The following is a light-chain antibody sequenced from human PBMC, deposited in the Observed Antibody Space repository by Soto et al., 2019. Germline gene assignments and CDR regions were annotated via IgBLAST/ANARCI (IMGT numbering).Light chain of an antibody. CDR3: QHYANSVWT. J-gene: IGKJ1*01. V-gene: IGKV3-20*01. CDR1: QSVSSSQ. CDR2: AAS. Sequence: IVLTQSPDTLSLSPGERATLSCRASQSVSSSQLVWYQQKPGQAPRLLIYAASSRATGIPDRFSVSGSGTDFTLTVSELETEDFAVYYCQHYANSVWTFGQGTKVEIK.